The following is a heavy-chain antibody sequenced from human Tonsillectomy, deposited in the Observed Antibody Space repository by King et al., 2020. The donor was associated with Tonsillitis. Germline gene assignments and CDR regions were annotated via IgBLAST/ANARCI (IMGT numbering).Heavy chain of an antibody. D-gene: IGHD6-19*01. V-gene: IGHV3-30*18. CDR1: GFTFSSYG. J-gene: IGHJ4*02. Sequence: VQLVESGGGVVQPGRSLRLSCAASGFTFSSYGLHWVRQAPGKGLEWVAVISYDGNNKYNAGSVKGRFTISRDNSKNTLYLQMNSLRGEDTAVYYCEKGHSSGWFYFDSWGQGTLVTVSS. CDR3: EKGHSSGWFYFDS. CDR2: ISYDGNNK.